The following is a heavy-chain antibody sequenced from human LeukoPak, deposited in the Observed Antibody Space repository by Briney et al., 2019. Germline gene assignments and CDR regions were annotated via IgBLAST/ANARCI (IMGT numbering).Heavy chain of an antibody. Sequence: GVSLRLSCAASGFTFSSCDMHWVRQATGKGLEWVSAIGTAGDTYYPGSVKGRFTICRENAKNSLYLQMNSLRAGDTAVYYCARGVGIAVADEIDAFDIWGQGTMVTVST. D-gene: IGHD6-19*01. CDR3: ARGVGIAVADEIDAFDI. CDR2: IGTAGDT. V-gene: IGHV3-13*01. CDR1: GFTFSSCD. J-gene: IGHJ3*02.